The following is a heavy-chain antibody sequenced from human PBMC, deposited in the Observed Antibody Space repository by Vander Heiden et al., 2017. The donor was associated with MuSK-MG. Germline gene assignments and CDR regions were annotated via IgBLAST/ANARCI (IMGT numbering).Heavy chain of an antibody. CDR1: GGPISSDGYH. CDR2: ISYSGTP. V-gene: IGHV4-31*03. D-gene: IGHD5-18*01. J-gene: IGHJ4*02. CDR3: ARDGIEGYSYGFFDY. Sequence: QVQLQESAPGLVKPSQTLSLTCTVSGGPISSDGYHWSWIRQHPGTGLEWIGYISYSGTPYYHPSLKSRVTISVDTSKNQFSLKLTSVTAADTAVYYCARDGIEGYSYGFFDYWGQGTLVTVSS.